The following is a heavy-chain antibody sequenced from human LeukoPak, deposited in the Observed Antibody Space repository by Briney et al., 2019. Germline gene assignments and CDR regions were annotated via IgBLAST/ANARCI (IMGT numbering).Heavy chain of an antibody. Sequence: GRSLTLSCAASGFTFSDYYMSCIRQAPGKGLGWVSYISSSGTTIYYAASVKGRFTISGNNAKNSLYLQMTSVRAEDTAVYYCAKDPHYYYYGLDVWGQGTTVTVSS. V-gene: IGHV3-11*01. J-gene: IGHJ6*02. CDR3: AKDPHYYYYGLDV. CDR2: ISSSGTTI. CDR1: GFTFSDYY.